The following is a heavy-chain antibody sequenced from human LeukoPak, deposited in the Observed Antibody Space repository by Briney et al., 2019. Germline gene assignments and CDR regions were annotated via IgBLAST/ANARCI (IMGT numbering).Heavy chain of an antibody. J-gene: IGHJ6*04. Sequence: ASVKVSCKASGGTFSSYAISWVRQAPGQGLEWMGGIIPIFSTANYAQKFQGRVTITADESTSTAYMELSSLRSEDTAVYYCARVHVWGSYRDVRTYGMDVWGKGTTVTVSS. CDR3: ARVHVWGSYRDVRTYGMDV. CDR2: IIPIFSTA. CDR1: GGTFSSYA. D-gene: IGHD3-16*02. V-gene: IGHV1-69*13.